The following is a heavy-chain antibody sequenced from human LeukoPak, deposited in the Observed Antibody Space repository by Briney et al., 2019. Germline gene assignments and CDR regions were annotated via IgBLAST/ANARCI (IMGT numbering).Heavy chain of an antibody. CDR3: AKRHDSSGYSFFDY. J-gene: IGHJ4*02. CDR1: GLTFSSYA. V-gene: IGHV3-23*01. D-gene: IGHD3-22*01. Sequence: PGGSLRLSCAASGLTFSSYAMSWVRQAPGKGLEWVSAFSGSGISTYYADSVKGRFTISRDNSKNTLYLQMNSLRDEDTAVYYCAKRHDSSGYSFFDYWGQGTLVTVSS. CDR2: FSGSGIST.